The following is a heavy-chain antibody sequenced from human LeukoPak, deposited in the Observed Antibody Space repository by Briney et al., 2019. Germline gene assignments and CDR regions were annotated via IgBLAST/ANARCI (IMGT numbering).Heavy chain of an antibody. J-gene: IGHJ4*02. V-gene: IGHV4-39*07. CDR2: INHSGST. D-gene: IGHD5-24*01. CDR1: GGSISSTYFY. CDR3: ARRGRMATIRG. Sequence: SETLSLTCTVSGGSISSTYFYWSWIRQPPGKGLEWIGEINHSGSTNYNPSLKSRVTISVDTSKNQFSLKLSSVTAADTAVYYCARRGRMATIRGWGQGTLVTVSS.